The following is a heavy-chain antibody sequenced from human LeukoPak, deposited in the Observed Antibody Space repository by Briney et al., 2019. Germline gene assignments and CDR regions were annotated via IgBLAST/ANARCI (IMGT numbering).Heavy chain of an antibody. D-gene: IGHD3-3*01. CDR1: GGTFSSYA. J-gene: IGHJ3*02. CDR2: IIPIFGTA. CDR3: ARMYYDFWSGYFGLDDAFDI. Sequence: GASVKVSCKASGGTFSSYAISWVRQAPGQGLEWMGGIIPIFGTANYAQKFQGRVTITADESTSTAYMELSSLRSEDTAVYYCARMYYDFWSGYFGLDDAFDIWGQGTMVTVSS. V-gene: IGHV1-69*01.